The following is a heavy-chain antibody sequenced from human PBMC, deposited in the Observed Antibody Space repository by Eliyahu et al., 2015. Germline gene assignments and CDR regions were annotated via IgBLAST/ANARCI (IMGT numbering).Heavy chain of an antibody. CDR3: ARQVPNRQDFDI. V-gene: IGHV4-38-2*01. CDR2: IYHSGST. Sequence: QVQLQESGPGLVKPSETLSLTCDVSGFSISSGYYWGWIRQPPGKGLEWIANIYHSGSTYYNPSLKSRVTISVDTSKNQFSLKLSSVTAADTAVYYCARQVPNRQDFDIWGQGTVVTVSS. J-gene: IGHJ3*02. CDR1: GFSISSGYY. D-gene: IGHD1-14*01.